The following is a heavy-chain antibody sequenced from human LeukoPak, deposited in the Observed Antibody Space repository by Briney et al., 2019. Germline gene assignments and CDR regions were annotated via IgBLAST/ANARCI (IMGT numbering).Heavy chain of an antibody. CDR3: AREVAAAGRGWFDP. D-gene: IGHD6-13*01. Sequence: PSETLSLTCAVYGGSFSGYYWSWIRQPPGKGLEWIGEINHSGSTNYNPSLKSRVTISVDTSKNQFSLKLSSVTAADTAVYYCAREVAAAGRGWFDPWGQGTLVTVSS. V-gene: IGHV4-34*01. J-gene: IGHJ5*02. CDR2: INHSGST. CDR1: GGSFSGYY.